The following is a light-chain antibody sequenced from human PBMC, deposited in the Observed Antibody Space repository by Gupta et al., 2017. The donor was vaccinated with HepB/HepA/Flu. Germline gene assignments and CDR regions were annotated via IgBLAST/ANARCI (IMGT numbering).Light chain of an antibody. CDR3: QQYNNWRRT. CDR2: GAS. Sequence: EIVMTQSPATLSVSPGERATLSCRASQSVSSNLAWYQQKPGQAPRLLIYGASTRATGIPARSSGSGSGTEFTLTISSLQSEDFAVYYCQQYNNWRRTFGQGTKVEIK. V-gene: IGKV3-15*01. CDR1: QSVSSN. J-gene: IGKJ1*01.